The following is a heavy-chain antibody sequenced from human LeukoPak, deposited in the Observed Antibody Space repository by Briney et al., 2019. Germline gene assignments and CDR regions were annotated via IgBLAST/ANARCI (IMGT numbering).Heavy chain of an antibody. CDR2: IIPILGIA. V-gene: IGHV1-69*04. CDR1: GGTFSSYA. J-gene: IGHJ4*02. CDR3: ATDSIAAAGALDY. Sequence: GASVKVSCKASGGTFSSYAISWVRQAPGQGLEWMGRIIPILGIANYAQKFQGRVTITADKSTSTAYMELSSLRSEDTAVYYCATDSIAAAGALDYWGQGTLVTVPS. D-gene: IGHD6-13*01.